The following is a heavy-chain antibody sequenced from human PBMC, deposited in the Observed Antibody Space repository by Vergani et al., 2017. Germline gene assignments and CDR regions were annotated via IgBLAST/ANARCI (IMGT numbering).Heavy chain of an antibody. V-gene: IGHV1-46*01. Sequence: QVQLVQSGAEVKKPGASVKVSCKASGYTFTSYYMHWVRQAPRQGLEWMGIINPSGGSTSYAQKFQGRVTMTRDTSTSTVYMELSSLRSEDTAVYYCASLIGYCSSTSCYPYYYGMDVWGQGTTVTVSS. J-gene: IGHJ6*02. D-gene: IGHD2-2*01. CDR1: GYTFTSYY. CDR3: ASLIGYCSSTSCYPYYYGMDV. CDR2: INPSGGST.